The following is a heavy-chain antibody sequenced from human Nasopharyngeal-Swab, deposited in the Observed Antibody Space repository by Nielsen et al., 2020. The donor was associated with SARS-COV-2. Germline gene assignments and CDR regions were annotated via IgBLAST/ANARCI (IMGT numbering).Heavy chain of an antibody. CDR1: GFTFSICA. Sequence: LSLTCAASGFTFSICAMSWVRQAPGMGLELFSSVSGSGGSTYYADSVKGRFTISRDNAKNSLYLQMNSLRAEDTALYYCAKPYYDILTGYYIGAFDIWGQGTMVTVSS. V-gene: IGHV3-23*01. CDR3: AKPYYDILTGYYIGAFDI. D-gene: IGHD3-9*01. CDR2: VSGSGGST. J-gene: IGHJ3*02.